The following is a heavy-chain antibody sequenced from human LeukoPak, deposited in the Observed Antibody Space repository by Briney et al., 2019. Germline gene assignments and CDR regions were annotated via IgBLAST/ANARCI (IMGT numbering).Heavy chain of an antibody. J-gene: IGHJ4*02. CDR2: ISYDGSNK. Sequence: GGSLRLSCAASGFTFSSYGMHWVRQAPGKGLEWVAVISYDGSNKYYTDSVKGRFTISRDNSKNTLYLQMSSLRAEDTAVYYCAKEGQGFTDILTGYYRGGYWGQGTLVTVSS. CDR3: AKEGQGFTDILTGYYRGGY. D-gene: IGHD3-9*01. V-gene: IGHV3-30*18. CDR1: GFTFSSYG.